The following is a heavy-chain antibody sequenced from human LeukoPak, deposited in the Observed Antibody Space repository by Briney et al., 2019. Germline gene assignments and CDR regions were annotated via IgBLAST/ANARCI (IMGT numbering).Heavy chain of an antibody. CDR2: IYYSGST. CDR1: GGSISSYY. CDR3: ARVICSSTSCYPDY. Sequence: SETLSLTCTVSGGSISSYYWSWIRQPPGKGLEWIGYIYYSGSTNYNPSLKSRVTISVDTSKNQFSLKLSSATAADTAVYYCARVICSSTSCYPDYWGQGTLVTVSS. V-gene: IGHV4-59*01. D-gene: IGHD2-2*01. J-gene: IGHJ4*02.